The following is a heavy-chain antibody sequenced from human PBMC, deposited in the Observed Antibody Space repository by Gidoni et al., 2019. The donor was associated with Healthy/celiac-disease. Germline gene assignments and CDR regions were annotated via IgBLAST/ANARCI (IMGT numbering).Heavy chain of an antibody. V-gene: IGHV1-46*03. CDR2: INPSGGST. D-gene: IGHD6-19*01. CDR1: GYNFTSYY. J-gene: IGHJ3*02. CDR3: ARGTPLISSGLEAAFDI. Sequence: QVQLVQSGAEVKKPGASVKVSCKASGYNFTSYYMHWVRQAPGQGLEWMGIINPSGGSTSYAQKFQGRVTMTRDTSTSTVYMELSSLRSEDTAVYYCARGTPLISSGLEAAFDIWGQGTMVTVSS.